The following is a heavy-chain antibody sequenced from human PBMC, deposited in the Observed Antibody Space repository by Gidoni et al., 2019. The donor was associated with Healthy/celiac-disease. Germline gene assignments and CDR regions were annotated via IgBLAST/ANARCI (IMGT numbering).Heavy chain of an antibody. J-gene: IGHJ4*02. CDR1: GGSFSGYY. CDR2: INHSGST. CDR3: ARVGIEAAAAVFDY. Sequence: QVQLQQCGAGLLKPSETLSLTCAVYGGSFSGYYWSWIRQPPGKGLEWVGEINHSGSTTYNPSLKSRVTISVDTSKNQFSLKLSSVTAADTAVYYCARVGIEAAAAVFDYWGQGTLVTVSS. D-gene: IGHD6-13*01. V-gene: IGHV4-34*01.